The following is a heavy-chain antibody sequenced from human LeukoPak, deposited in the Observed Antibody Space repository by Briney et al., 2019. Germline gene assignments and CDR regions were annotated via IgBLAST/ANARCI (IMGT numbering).Heavy chain of an antibody. CDR3: ARGRSNYYGMDV. J-gene: IGHJ6*02. Sequence: TSETLSLTCSVSDGSINSYYWNWIRRPPGKGLEWIGYIYYNGNTNYSPSLKSRVTMSVDTSKNLFSLKVSSVTAADTAVYYCARGRSNYYGMDVWGQGTTVTISS. D-gene: IGHD1-26*01. V-gene: IGHV4-59*01. CDR1: DGSINSYY. CDR2: IYYNGNT.